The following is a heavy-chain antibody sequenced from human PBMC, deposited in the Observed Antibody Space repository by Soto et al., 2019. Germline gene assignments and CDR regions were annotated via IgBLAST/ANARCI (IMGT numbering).Heavy chain of an antibody. CDR2: IIPIFGTA. Sequence: SSVKVSCNASGGTFRGYAISCVRQAPGQGLEWMGGIIPIFGTANYAQKFQGRVTITADESTSTAYMELSSLRSEDTAVYYCARDKNIVVVVAATKESACDIWGQGTMVTVSS. V-gene: IGHV1-69*13. CDR1: GGTFRGYA. D-gene: IGHD2-15*01. J-gene: IGHJ3*02. CDR3: ARDKNIVVVVAATKESACDI.